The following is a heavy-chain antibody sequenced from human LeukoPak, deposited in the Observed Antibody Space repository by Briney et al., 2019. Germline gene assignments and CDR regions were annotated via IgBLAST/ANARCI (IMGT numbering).Heavy chain of an antibody. CDR2: IYYSGST. CDR3: ARGAKVAWIDI. V-gene: IGHV4-59*01. D-gene: IGHD2-15*01. Sequence: SETLSLTCTVSGGSISSYYWSWIRQPPGKGLEWIGYIYYSGSTNYNPSLKSRVTISVDTTKNQFSLKLSSVTAADTAVYYCARGAKVAWIDIWGQGTMVTVSS. CDR1: GGSISSYY. J-gene: IGHJ3*02.